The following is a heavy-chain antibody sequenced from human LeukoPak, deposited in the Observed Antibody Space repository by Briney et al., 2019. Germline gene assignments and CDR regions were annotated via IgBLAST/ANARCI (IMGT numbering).Heavy chain of an antibody. Sequence: ASVKVSCKASGYTFTGYYMHWVRQAPGQGLEWMGWINPNSGGTNYAQKFQGRVTMTRDTSISTAYMELSRLRSDDTAVYYCAREYNCSSTSCYPYSDYWGQGTLVTVSS. CDR3: AREYNCSSTSCYPYSDY. D-gene: IGHD2-2*01. J-gene: IGHJ4*02. V-gene: IGHV1-2*02. CDR2: INPNSGGT. CDR1: GYTFTGYY.